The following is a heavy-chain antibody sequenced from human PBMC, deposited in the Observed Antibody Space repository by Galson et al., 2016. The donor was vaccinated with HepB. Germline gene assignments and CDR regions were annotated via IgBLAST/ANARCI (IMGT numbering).Heavy chain of an antibody. J-gene: IGHJ4*02. CDR3: ARAWGSYNPCDY. D-gene: IGHD3-16*01. CDR2: IPRSGTT. Sequence: SETLSLTCSVTGFSIDSNYSWAWIRQPPGRGPGWIGSIPRSGTTSYSPSLKSRVTISLDKSRNHFSVMLTSVTAADTAVSYCARAWGSYNPCDYWGQGTLVTVSS. V-gene: IGHV4-38-2*02. CDR1: GFSIDSNYS.